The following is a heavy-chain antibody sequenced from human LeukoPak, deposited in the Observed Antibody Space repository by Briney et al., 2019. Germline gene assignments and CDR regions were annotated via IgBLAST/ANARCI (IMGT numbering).Heavy chain of an antibody. CDR3: ARAVVISNWFDP. CDR1: GFTFRNYG. J-gene: IGHJ5*02. CDR2: IWHDGSNK. D-gene: IGHD2-21*01. V-gene: IGHV3-33*01. Sequence: PGGSLRLSCAASGFTFRNYGMYWVRQVSGKRLEWVALIWHDGSNKNYADSVKGRFTISRDNARNSLYLQMNSMRAEDTAVYYCARAVVISNWFDPWGQETLVTVSS.